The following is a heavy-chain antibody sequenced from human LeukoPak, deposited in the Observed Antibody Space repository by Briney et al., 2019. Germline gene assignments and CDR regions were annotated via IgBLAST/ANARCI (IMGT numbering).Heavy chain of an antibody. V-gene: IGHV4-4*09. CDR3: ARQGSGYEPALDY. CDR2: IYTSGST. D-gene: IGHD5-12*01. CDR1: GGSISSYY. J-gene: IGHJ4*02. Sequence: SETLSLTCTVSGGSISSYYWSWIRQPPGKGLEWIGYIYTSGSTNYNPSLKSRVTISVDTSKNQFSLKLSSVTAADTAVYYCARQGSGYEPALDYWGQGTLVTVSS.